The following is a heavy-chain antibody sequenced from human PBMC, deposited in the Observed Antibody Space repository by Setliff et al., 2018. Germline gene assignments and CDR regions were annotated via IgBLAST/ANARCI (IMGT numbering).Heavy chain of an antibody. CDR2: IIHSGST. Sequence: SETLSLTCTVSGGSISSGYYWSWIRQPPGKRLEWIGEIIHSGSTNYNPSLKSRVTISMDTSKNQFSLTVSSVTAADTAVYYCARSFSRREKFLLDYWGQGALVTVSS. CDR3: ARSFSRREKFLLDY. J-gene: IGHJ4*02. CDR1: GGSISSGYY. V-gene: IGHV4-34*12.